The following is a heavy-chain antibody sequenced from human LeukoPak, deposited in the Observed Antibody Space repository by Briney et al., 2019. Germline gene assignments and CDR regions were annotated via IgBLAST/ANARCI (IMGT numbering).Heavy chain of an antibody. CDR3: ARAFWSGYSYNWFDP. Sequence: APVKVSCKAPGYTFTSYDINWVRQATGQGLEWMGWMNPNSGNTGYAQKFQGRVTMTRNTSISTAYMELSSLRSEDTAVYYCARAFWSGYSYNWFDPWGQGTLVTVSS. V-gene: IGHV1-8*01. D-gene: IGHD3-3*01. CDR1: GYTFTSYD. J-gene: IGHJ5*02. CDR2: MNPNSGNT.